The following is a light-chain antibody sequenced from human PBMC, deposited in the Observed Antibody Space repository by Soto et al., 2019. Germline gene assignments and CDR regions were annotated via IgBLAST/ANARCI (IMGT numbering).Light chain of an antibody. CDR1: ESVASSY. V-gene: IGKV3-20*01. Sequence: EVVLTQSAGTLSLSPGEGATHSCRASESVASSYLAWYQQIPGQAPRLLIYGASSRATGIPDRFSGSGSGTDFTLTISRLEPEDFAVFFCQQYGTSEIIFGQGTRLEI. CDR3: QQYGTSEII. J-gene: IGKJ5*01. CDR2: GAS.